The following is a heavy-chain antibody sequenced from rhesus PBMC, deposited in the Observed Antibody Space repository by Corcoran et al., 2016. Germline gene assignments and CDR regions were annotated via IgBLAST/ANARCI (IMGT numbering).Heavy chain of an antibody. Sequence: QVQLQESGPGLVKPSETLSLTCAVSGGSISSNYWSWIRPPPGKGLEWIGRISGSGGSNHYNPSLKSRVTISTDTSKNQFCLKLSSGTAADTAVYYCARDRVAAGFDYWGQGVLVTVSS. J-gene: IGHJ4*01. CDR2: ISGSGGSN. V-gene: IGHV4-173*01. CDR1: GGSISSNY. CDR3: ARDRVAAGFDY. D-gene: IGHD6-13*01.